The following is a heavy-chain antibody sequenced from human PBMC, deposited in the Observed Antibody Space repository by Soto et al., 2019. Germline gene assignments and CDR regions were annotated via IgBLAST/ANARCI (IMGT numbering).Heavy chain of an antibody. D-gene: IGHD6-6*01. V-gene: IGHV4-31*03. CDR1: GGSISSGGYY. CDR3: ARDRSGSSVFYYYYMDV. Sequence: PSETLSLTCTVSGGSISSGGYYWSWIRQHPGKGLEWIGYIYYSGSTYYNPSLKSRVTISVDTSKNQFSLKLSSVTAADTAVYYCARDRSGSSVFYYYYMDVWGKGTTVTVS. CDR2: IYYSGST. J-gene: IGHJ6*03.